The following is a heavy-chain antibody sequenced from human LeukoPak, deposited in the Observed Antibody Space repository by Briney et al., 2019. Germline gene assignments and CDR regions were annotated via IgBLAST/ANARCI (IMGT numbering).Heavy chain of an antibody. CDR1: GFAFSSYW. D-gene: IGHD3-16*01. J-gene: IGHJ6*02. CDR2: INHNGNVN. V-gene: IGHV3-7*03. CDR3: ARGGGLDV. Sequence: GGSLRLSCAASGFAFSSYWMNWARQAPGKGLEWVASINHNGNVNYYVDSVKGRFTISRDNAKNSLYLQMSNLKAEDTAVYFCARGGGLDVWGQGATVTVSS.